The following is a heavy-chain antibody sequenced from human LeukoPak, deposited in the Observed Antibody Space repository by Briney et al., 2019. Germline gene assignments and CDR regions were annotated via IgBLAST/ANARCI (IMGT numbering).Heavy chain of an antibody. CDR1: GYTFTSYG. V-gene: IGHV1-18*01. J-gene: IGHJ4*02. CDR2: ISAYNGNT. Sequence: ASVKVSCKASGYTFTSYGISWVRQAPGQGLEWMGWISAYNGNTNYAQKLQGRVTMTTDTSTSTAYMELRSLRSDDTAVYYCARAERGYCSSTSCFPEDYWGQGTLVTVSS. CDR3: ARAERGYCSSTSCFPEDY. D-gene: IGHD2-2*01.